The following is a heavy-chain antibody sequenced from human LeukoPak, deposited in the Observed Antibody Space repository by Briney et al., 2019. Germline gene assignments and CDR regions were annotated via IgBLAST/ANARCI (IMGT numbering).Heavy chain of an antibody. D-gene: IGHD3-3*01. CDR1: GFTFSSYA. Sequence: GGSLTLSCAASGFTFSSYAMSWVRQAPGKGLKWVPGICGSGGSTYYADSVKVRFTISRDNSKNTLYLQMNSLRAEYTAVYYCAKGSRFLEWLLKFDYWGQGTLCTVS. CDR3: AKGSRFLEWLLKFDY. CDR2: ICGSGGST. V-gene: IGHV3-23*01. J-gene: IGHJ4*02.